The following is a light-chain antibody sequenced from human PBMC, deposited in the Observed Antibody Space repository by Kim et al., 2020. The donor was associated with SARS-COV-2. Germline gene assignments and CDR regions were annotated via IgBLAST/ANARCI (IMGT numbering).Light chain of an antibody. J-gene: IGKJ1*01. CDR2: GAS. V-gene: IGKV3-20*01. CDR1: QSVSSY. CDR3: QQHGSA. Sequence: TLTVSPGERATLSCRASQSVSSYLAWYQQKPGQAPRLLIYGASSRATGIPDRFSGSGSGTDFTLTISRLEPEDFAVYYCQQHGSAFGQGTKVDIK.